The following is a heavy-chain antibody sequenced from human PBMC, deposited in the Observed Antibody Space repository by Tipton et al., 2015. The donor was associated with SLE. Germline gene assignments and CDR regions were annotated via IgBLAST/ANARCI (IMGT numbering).Heavy chain of an antibody. D-gene: IGHD3/OR15-3a*01. Sequence: TLSLTCAVYGGSFSGYYWSWIRQPPGKGLEWIGEINHSGGTNYNPSLKSRVTISVDTSKNQFSLKLSSVTAADTAVYYCARAPGLDRDYYYYYYMDVWGTGTTVTVSS. CDR2: INHSGGT. CDR3: ARAPGLDRDYYYYYYMDV. CDR1: GGSFSGYY. V-gene: IGHV4-34*01. J-gene: IGHJ6*03.